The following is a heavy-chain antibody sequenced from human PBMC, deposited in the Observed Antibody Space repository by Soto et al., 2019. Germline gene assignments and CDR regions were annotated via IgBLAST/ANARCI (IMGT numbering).Heavy chain of an antibody. CDR1: GGSISSYY. Sequence: PSGAPSLTFTVSGGSISSYYWSWVRQPPGKGLEWIGYTYYSGSTNYNPSLKSRVTISVDTSKDQFSLKLSSVTAADTAVYYCARGPLSREWERNYYYGMDVWGQGTTVTVSS. J-gene: IGHJ6*02. CDR2: TYYSGST. D-gene: IGHD1-1*01. V-gene: IGHV4-59*01. CDR3: ARGPLSREWERNYYYGMDV.